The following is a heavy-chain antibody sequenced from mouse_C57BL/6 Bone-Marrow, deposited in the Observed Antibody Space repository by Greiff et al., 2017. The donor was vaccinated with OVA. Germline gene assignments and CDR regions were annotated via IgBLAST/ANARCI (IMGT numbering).Heavy chain of an antibody. J-gene: IGHJ3*01. Sequence: EVQLVESGPGLVKPSQSLSLTCSVTGYSITSGYYWNWIRQFPGNKLEWMGYIRYDGSNNYNPSLKNRIPITRDTSKNQLFLKLNSVTPEDTATYYCARYLTTVVATRGAYWGQGTLVTVSA. CDR2: IRYDGSN. CDR3: ARYLTTVVATRGAY. D-gene: IGHD1-1*01. V-gene: IGHV3-6*01. CDR1: GYSITSGYY.